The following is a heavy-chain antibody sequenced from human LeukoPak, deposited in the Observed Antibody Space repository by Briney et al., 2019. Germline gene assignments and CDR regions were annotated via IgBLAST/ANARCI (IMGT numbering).Heavy chain of an antibody. CDR2: ISSGSQYI. Sequence: PGGSLRLSCVASGFTFCNHKMNWVRQAPGKGLEWVSSISSGSQYISYGGSVKGRFTISRDNAKNSLYLLMNSLRAEDSAVYYCVRGSASSSWYDRFDFWGQGTLVIVSS. CDR3: VRGSASSSWYDRFDF. V-gene: IGHV3-21*01. CDR1: GFTFCNHK. D-gene: IGHD6-13*01. J-gene: IGHJ4*02.